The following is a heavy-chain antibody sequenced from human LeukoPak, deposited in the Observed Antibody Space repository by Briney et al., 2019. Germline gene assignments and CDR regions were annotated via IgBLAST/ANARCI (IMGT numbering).Heavy chain of an antibody. V-gene: IGHV4-39*07. J-gene: IGHJ5*02. CDR3: ARDWVEMATIPPYNWFDP. CDR2: IYYSGST. D-gene: IGHD5-24*01. Sequence: PSETLSLTCTVSGGSISSSSYYWGWIRQPPGKGLEWIGSIYYSGSTYYNPSLKSRVTISVDTSKNQFSLKLSSVTAADTAVYYCARDWVEMATIPPYNWFDPWGQGTLVTVSS. CDR1: GGSISSSSYY.